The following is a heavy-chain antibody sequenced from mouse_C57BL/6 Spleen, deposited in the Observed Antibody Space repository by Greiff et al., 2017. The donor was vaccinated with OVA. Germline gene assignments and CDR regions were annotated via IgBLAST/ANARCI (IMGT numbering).Heavy chain of an antibody. CDR1: GYTFTSYD. CDR2: IYPGDGST. V-gene: IGHV1-85*01. Sequence: VQLQESGPELVKPGASVKLSCKASGYTFTSYDINWVKQRPGQGLEWIGWIYPGDGSTKYNEKFKGKATLTVDTSSSTAYLELHSLTSEDSAVYFCARGELAAMDYWGQGTSVTVSS. J-gene: IGHJ4*01. CDR3: ARGELAAMDY.